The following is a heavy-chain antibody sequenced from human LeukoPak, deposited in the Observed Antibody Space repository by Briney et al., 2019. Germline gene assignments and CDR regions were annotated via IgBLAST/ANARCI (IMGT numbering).Heavy chain of an antibody. CDR3: ASPGRYGSSWYNYGMDV. Sequence: GGSLRLSCAASGFTFSSYAMSWVRQAPGKGLEWVSAISGSGGSTYYADSVKGRFTISRDNSKNTLYLQMNGLRAEDTAVYYCASPGRYGSSWYNYGMDVWGQGTTVTVSS. J-gene: IGHJ6*02. CDR1: GFTFSSYA. D-gene: IGHD6-13*01. V-gene: IGHV3-23*01. CDR2: ISGSGGST.